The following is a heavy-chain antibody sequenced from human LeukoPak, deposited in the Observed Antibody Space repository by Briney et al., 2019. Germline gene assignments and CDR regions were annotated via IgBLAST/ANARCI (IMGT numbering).Heavy chain of an antibody. V-gene: IGHV1-2*02. CDR3: ARDALYYYDSSGYSSYYYYYMDV. J-gene: IGHJ6*03. CDR1: GYSFTDYY. Sequence: ASVKVSCKASGYSFTDYYMHWVRQAPGQRLEWMGWINPDSGGTNYAQKFQGRVTMTRDTSISTAYMELSRLRSDDTAVYYCARDALYYYDSSGYSSYYYYYMDVWGKGTTVTVSS. CDR2: INPDSGGT. D-gene: IGHD3-22*01.